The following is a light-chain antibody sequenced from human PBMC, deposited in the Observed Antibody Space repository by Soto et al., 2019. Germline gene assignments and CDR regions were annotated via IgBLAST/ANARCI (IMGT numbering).Light chain of an antibody. V-gene: IGKV3-20*01. CDR1: QSVSSSY. Sequence: EIVLTQSPGTLSLSPGERATLSCRASQSVSSSYLAWYQQKPGQAPRVLIYGASSRATGIPDRFSGSGSGTDFTLTISRLEPEDFAVYYCQQYGSSPVTFGRGTKVEIK. CDR2: GAS. CDR3: QQYGSSPVT. J-gene: IGKJ1*01.